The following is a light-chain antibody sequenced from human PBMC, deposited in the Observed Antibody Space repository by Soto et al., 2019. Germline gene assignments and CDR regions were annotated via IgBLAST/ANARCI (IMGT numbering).Light chain of an antibody. CDR2: GAS. J-gene: IGKJ1*01. CDR3: QQYSYSPMT. CDR1: QSVTSSY. Sequence: EIVLTQSPGTLSLSPGERATLSCRASQSVTSSYLAWWQQRPGQAPRLLIYGASSRATGIPDRFSGSGSGTDFTLTISRLEPEDFAVYFCQQYSYSPMTFGQGTKVDIK. V-gene: IGKV3-20*01.